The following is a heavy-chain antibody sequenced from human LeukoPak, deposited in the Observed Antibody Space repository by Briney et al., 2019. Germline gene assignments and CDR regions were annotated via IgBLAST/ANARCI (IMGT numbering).Heavy chain of an antibody. CDR2: INPNSGGT. D-gene: IGHD3-22*01. CDR3: ARSPFSGYYYDSSGYQNPTDY. V-gene: IGHV1-2*02. Sequence: ASVKVSCKASGYTFTGYYMHWVRQAPGQGLEWMGWINPNSGGTNYAQKFPGRVTMTRDTSISTAYMELSRLRSDDTAVYYCARSPFSGYYYDSSGYQNPTDYWGQGTLVTVSS. CDR1: GYTFTGYY. J-gene: IGHJ4*02.